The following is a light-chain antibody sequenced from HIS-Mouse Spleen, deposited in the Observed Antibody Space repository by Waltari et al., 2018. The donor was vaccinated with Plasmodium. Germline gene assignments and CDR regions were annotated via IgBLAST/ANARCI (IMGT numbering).Light chain of an antibody. CDR3: QQYGSSSWT. V-gene: IGKV3-20*01. CDR2: GAS. Sequence: EIVLTQSTGTLSLSPGERATRPCRASQSVSSSYLAWYQQKPGQAPRLRIYGASSRTTGIPDRFSGSGSGTDFTLASSRLEPEDFAVYCCQQYGSSSWTFGQGTKVEIK. J-gene: IGKJ1*01. CDR1: QSVSSSY.